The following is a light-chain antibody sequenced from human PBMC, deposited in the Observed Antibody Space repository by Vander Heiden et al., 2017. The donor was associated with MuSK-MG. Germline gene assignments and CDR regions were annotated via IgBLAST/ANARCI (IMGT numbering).Light chain of an antibody. CDR1: QDISNY. Sequence: DIQMTQSPSSLSASVGDRVTITCRASQDISNYLAWYQQKPGKVPKLLIYAASTLQSGVPSRFSGSGSGADFTLTISSLRPEDVATYYCQSENSAPLTFGGGTKVDIK. CDR3: QSENSAPLT. J-gene: IGKJ4*01. V-gene: IGKV1-27*01. CDR2: AAS.